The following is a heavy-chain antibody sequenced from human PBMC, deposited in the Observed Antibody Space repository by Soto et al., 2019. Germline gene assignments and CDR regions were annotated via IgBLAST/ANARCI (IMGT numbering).Heavy chain of an antibody. CDR2: ISGSGGST. CDR3: AKDFDTAMARWFDY. V-gene: IGHV3-23*01. D-gene: IGHD5-18*01. Sequence: GGSLRLSCAASGFTFSSYAMNWVRQAPGKGLEWVSAISGSGGSTYFADSVKGRSTISRDNSKNTLYLQMNSLRAEDTAVYYCAKDFDTAMARWFDYWGQGTLVTVSS. J-gene: IGHJ4*02. CDR1: GFTFSSYA.